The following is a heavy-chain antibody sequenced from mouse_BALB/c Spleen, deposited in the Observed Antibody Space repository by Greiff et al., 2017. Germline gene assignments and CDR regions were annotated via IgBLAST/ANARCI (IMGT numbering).Heavy chain of an antibody. CDR3: AYGNDYYAMDY. V-gene: IGHV1S41*01. D-gene: IGHD2-10*02. J-gene: IGHJ4*01. CDR2: IAPGSGST. Sequence: DLVKPGASVKLSCKASGYTFTSYWINWIKQRPGQGLEWIGRIAPGSGSTYYNEMFKGKATLTVDTSSSTAYIQLSSLSSEDSAVYFCAYGNDYYAMDYWGQGTSVTVSS. CDR1: GYTFTSYW.